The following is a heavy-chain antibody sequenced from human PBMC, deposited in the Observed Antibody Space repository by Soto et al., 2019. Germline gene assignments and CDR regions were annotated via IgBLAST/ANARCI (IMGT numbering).Heavy chain of an antibody. V-gene: IGHV1-46*01. Sequence: ASVKVSCKASGYTFTSYYMHWARQAPGQGLEWMGIINPSGGSTSYAQKFQGRVTMTRDTSTSTVYMELSSLRSEDTAVYYCARYYYDSSGYAYYFDYWGQGTLVTVSS. CDR2: INPSGGST. J-gene: IGHJ4*02. CDR3: ARYYYDSSGYAYYFDY. CDR1: GYTFTSYY. D-gene: IGHD3-22*01.